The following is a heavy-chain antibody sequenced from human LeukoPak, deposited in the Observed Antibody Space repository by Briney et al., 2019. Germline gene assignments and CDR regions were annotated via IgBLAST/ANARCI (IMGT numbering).Heavy chain of an antibody. CDR3: AKDRRGLANLDY. D-gene: IGHD3-16*01. CDR2: ISYDESNK. CDR1: GFTFSNYA. V-gene: IGHV3-30-3*01. J-gene: IGHJ4*02. Sequence: GGSLRLSCAASGFTFSNYAMHWVRQAPGKGLEWMAVISYDESNKYYADSLKGRFTISRDDSKDTLYLQMRSLRAEDTAVYYCAKDRRGLANLDYWGQGTLVTVSS.